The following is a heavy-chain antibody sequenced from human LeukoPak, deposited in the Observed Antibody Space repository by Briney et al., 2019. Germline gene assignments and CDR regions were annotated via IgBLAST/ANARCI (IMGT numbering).Heavy chain of an antibody. Sequence: PSETLSLTCTVSGTSISAYYWSWIRQPAGKGLEWIGHLYNSGSTNYNPSLKSRVTMSVDTSKNQFSLKLSSVTAADTAVYYCARDKRVVPYDVWGQGTMVTVSS. V-gene: IGHV4-4*07. CDR2: LYNSGST. CDR3: ARDKRVVPYDV. J-gene: IGHJ3*01. D-gene: IGHD2-2*01. CDR1: GTSISAYY.